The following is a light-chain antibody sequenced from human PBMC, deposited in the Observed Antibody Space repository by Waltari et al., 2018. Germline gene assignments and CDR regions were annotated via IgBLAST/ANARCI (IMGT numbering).Light chain of an antibody. CDR3: QSYDSSLNGVV. J-gene: IGLJ2*01. CDR1: SPTIGAGYD. Sequence: QSVLTQPPSVSGAPGQRVTISCTGSSPTIGAGYDVHWYQPLPGPAPKLLIYGNSNRPSGVPDRFSGSKSGTSASLAITGLQAEDEADYYCQSYDSSLNGVVFGGGTKLTVL. CDR2: GNS. V-gene: IGLV1-40*01.